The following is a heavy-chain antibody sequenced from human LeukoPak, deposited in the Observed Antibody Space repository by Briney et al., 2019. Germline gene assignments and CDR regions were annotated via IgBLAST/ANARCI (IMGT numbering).Heavy chain of an antibody. D-gene: IGHD6-19*01. CDR3: ARHEEYSNGWPDY. Sequence: SETLSLTCTVSGGSISSSSYYWGWIRQPPGKGLEWIGSIYYSGSTYYNPSLKSRVTISVDTSKNQFSLKLSSVTAADTAVYYFARHEEYSNGWPDYWGQGTLVTVSS. CDR1: GGSISSSSYY. V-gene: IGHV4-39*01. CDR2: IYYSGST. J-gene: IGHJ4*02.